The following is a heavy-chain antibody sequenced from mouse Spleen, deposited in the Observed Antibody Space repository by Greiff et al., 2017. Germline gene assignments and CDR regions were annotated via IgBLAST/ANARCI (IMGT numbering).Heavy chain of an antibody. D-gene: IGHD2-14*01. CDR2: IDPETGGT. CDR3: TRWDMYDNFDY. J-gene: IGHJ2*01. Sequence: QVQLQQSGAELVRPGASVTLSCKASGYTFTDYEMHWVKQTPVHGLEWIGAIDPETGGTAYNQKFKGKAILTADKSSSTAYMELRSLTSEDSAVYYCTRWDMYDNFDYWGQGTTLTVSS. CDR1: GYTFTDYE. V-gene: IGHV1-15*01.